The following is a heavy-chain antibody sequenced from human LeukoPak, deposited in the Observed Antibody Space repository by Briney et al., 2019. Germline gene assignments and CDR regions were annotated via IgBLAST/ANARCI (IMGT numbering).Heavy chain of an antibody. Sequence: GGSLRLSCAASRFTFSSYGMHWVRQAPGKGLEWVAYIQYDGSNEQYADSVKGRFSISRDSSKNILYLQMNSLRAEDTAVYYCAKDRCSNGVGCYYYYMGVWGKGTTVTISS. V-gene: IGHV3-30*02. CDR3: AKDRCSNGVGCYYYYMGV. CDR1: RFTFSSYG. J-gene: IGHJ6*03. D-gene: IGHD2-8*01. CDR2: IQYDGSNE.